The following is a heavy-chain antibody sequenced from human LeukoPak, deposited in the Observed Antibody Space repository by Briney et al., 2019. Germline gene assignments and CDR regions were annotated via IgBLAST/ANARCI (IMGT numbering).Heavy chain of an antibody. CDR2: VSGGGGAT. Sequence: GGSLRLSCAASGFTFSSYGMHWVRQAPGKGLEWVSSVSGGGGATYYADALKGRFTISRDNSKNMLYLQVSSLSVEDTAVYYCAKDVGSGSPHYSYYGLDVWGQGTTVTVSS. CDR1: GFTFSSYG. CDR3: AKDVGSGSPHYSYYGLDV. D-gene: IGHD3-10*01. V-gene: IGHV3-23*01. J-gene: IGHJ6*02.